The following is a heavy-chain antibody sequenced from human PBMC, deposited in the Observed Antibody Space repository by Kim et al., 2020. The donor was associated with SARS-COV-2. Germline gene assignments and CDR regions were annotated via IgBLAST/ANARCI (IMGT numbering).Heavy chain of an antibody. Sequence: KGDTNYADKVQGQVTRNTEKATGTVYMELRSLRSDDTAVYYCARGYDNLDFWGQGTLVTVSS. V-gene: IGHV1-18*01. CDR3: ARGYDNLDF. CDR2: KGDT. J-gene: IGHJ4*02. D-gene: IGHD3-22*01.